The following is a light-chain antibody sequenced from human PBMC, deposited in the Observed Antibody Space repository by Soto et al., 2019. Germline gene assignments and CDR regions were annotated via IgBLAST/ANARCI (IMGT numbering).Light chain of an antibody. J-gene: IGKJ1*01. CDR1: QSVDTTF. V-gene: IGKV3-20*01. Sequence: EIVLTQSPGSLSLSPGQRATLSCRASQSVDTTFFAWYQKKPGQAPRLLIYDASKRATGIPDRFSGSGSGTDFTLIISRLEPEDFGVYYCQQYMSSVTFGQGTKVEIK. CDR2: DAS. CDR3: QQYMSSVT.